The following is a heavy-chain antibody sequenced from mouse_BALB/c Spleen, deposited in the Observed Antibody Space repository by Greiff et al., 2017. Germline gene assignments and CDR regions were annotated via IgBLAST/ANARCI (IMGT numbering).Heavy chain of an antibody. Sequence: EVQLVESGGGLVKPGGSLKLSCAASGFAFSSYDMSWVRQTPEKRLEWVAYISSGGGSTYYPDTVKGRFTISRDNAKNTLYLQMSSLKSEDTAMYYCARRQFYGNYEGGAMDYWGQGTSVTVSS. CDR2: ISSGGGST. J-gene: IGHJ4*01. CDR3: ARRQFYGNYEGGAMDY. D-gene: IGHD2-1*01. CDR1: GFAFSSYD. V-gene: IGHV5-12-1*01.